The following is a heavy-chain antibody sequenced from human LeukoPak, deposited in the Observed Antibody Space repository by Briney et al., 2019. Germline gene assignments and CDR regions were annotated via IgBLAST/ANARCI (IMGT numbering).Heavy chain of an antibody. CDR3: ARVVSSLDY. J-gene: IGHJ4*02. CDR2: ISYDGSNK. V-gene: IGHV3-30*09. Sequence: PGRSLTLSCAASGFIFRSCALHWVRQAPGKGLEWVAVISYDGSNKYYADSVKGRLAISRDSYKNTLFLQMNSLRPEDTAVYYCARVVSSLDYWGQGTLVTVSS. D-gene: IGHD5/OR15-5a*01. CDR1: GFIFRSCA.